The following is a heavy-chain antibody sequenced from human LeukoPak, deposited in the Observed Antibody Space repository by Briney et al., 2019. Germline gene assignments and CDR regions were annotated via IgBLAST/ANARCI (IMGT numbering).Heavy chain of an antibody. Sequence: PSETLSLTCTVSGGSISSSSYYWGWIRQPPGKGLEWIGSIYYSGSTYYNPSLKSRVTISVDTSKNQFSLKLSSVTAADTAVYYCARGVRDGYNPPGDFDYWGQGTLVTVSS. CDR2: IYYSGST. CDR1: GGSISSSSYY. V-gene: IGHV4-39*07. J-gene: IGHJ4*02. D-gene: IGHD5-24*01. CDR3: ARGVRDGYNPPGDFDY.